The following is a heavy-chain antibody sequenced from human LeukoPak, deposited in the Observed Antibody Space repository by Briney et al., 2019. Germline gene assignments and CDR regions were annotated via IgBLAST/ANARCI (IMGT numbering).Heavy chain of an antibody. J-gene: IGHJ6*02. CDR3: ARDRWIQLWSHYYYGMDV. Sequence: GSLRLSCAASGFTFSSYAMTWVRQAPGKGLEWVSAISASRGNTYYADSVKGRFTISRDNSKNTLYLQMNSLRAEDTAVYYCARDRWIQLWSHYYYGMDVWGQGTTVTVSS. CDR2: ISASRGNT. D-gene: IGHD5-18*01. V-gene: IGHV3-23*01. CDR1: GFTFSSYA.